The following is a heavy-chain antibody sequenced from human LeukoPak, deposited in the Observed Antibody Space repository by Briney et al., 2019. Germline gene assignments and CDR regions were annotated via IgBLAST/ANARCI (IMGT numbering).Heavy chain of an antibody. V-gene: IGHV3-48*03. CDR2: ISSSGYAI. CDR3: ARRFDS. CDR1: GFTFSSYD. Sequence: GGSLRLSCAASGFTFSSYDMNWVRQAPGKGLEWVSYISSSGYAIYYADSVKGRFTISRDNAKNSLYLQMNSLRAEDTAVYYCARRFDSWGQGTLVTVSS. J-gene: IGHJ4*02.